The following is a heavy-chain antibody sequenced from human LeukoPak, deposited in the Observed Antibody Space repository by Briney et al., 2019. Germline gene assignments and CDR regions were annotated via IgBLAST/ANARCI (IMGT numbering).Heavy chain of an antibody. CDR3: TRDYTPGSIVVVPAAIVTHFDY. V-gene: IGHV3-49*03. CDR1: GGSFSGCY. Sequence: LSLTCAVYGGSFSGCYWSWIRQPPGKGLEWVGFIRSKAYGGTTEYAASVKGRFTISRDDSKSIAYLQMNSLKTEDTAVYYCTRDYTPGSIVVVPAAIVTHFDYWGQGTLVTVSS. J-gene: IGHJ4*02. D-gene: IGHD2-2*01. CDR2: IRSKAYGGTT.